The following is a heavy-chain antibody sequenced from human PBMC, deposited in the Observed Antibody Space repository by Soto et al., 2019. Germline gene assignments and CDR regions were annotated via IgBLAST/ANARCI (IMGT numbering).Heavy chain of an antibody. Sequence: QVQLQESGPGLVKPSQTLSLTCTVSGGSISSGDYYWSWIRQPPGKGLEWIGYIYYSGSTYYNPSLKSRVTISVDTSENQFSLKLSSVTAADTAVYYCARKSIMITFGGVIVKAFDIWGQGTMVTVSS. V-gene: IGHV4-30-4*01. J-gene: IGHJ3*02. D-gene: IGHD3-16*02. CDR1: GGSISSGDYY. CDR2: IYYSGST. CDR3: ARKSIMITFGGVIVKAFDI.